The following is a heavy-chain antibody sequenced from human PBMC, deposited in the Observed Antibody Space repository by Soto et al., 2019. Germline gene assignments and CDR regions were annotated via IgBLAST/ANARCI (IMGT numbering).Heavy chain of an antibody. V-gene: IGHV4-4*02. CDR1: GVSIGSNYY. D-gene: IGHD6-19*01. CDR2: MSHIGSV. Sequence: QVLLQESGPGLVQPSGTLSLSCVVSGVSIGSNYYWGWVRQSPGKGLEWLGDMSHIGSVNYNPSLKXXVTISMDKSQKQFSLKLNSVTAPDTAVSYGARSLGWYAIDYWGQGTLVIVSS. CDR3: ARSLGWYAIDY. J-gene: IGHJ4*02.